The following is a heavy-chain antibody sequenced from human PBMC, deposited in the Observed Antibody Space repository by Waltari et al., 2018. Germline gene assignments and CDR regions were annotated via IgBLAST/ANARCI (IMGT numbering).Heavy chain of an antibody. CDR3: AKDGSGSSYAFDI. CDR2: ISGSGGST. CDR1: GFTFSSYA. V-gene: IGHV3-23*01. D-gene: IGHD3-10*01. J-gene: IGHJ3*02. Sequence: EVQLLESGGGLVQPGGSLRLSCAASGFTFSSYALSWVGQAPGKGLEWVSAISGSGGSTYYADSVKGRFTISRDNSKNTLYLQMNSLRAEDTAVYYCAKDGSGSSYAFDIWGQGTMVTVSS.